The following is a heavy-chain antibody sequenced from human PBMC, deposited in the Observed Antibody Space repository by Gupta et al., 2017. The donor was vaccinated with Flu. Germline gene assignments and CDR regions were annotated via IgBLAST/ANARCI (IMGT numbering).Heavy chain of an antibody. CDR2: ICSSGGT. Sequence: QPPGKGLGWIGSICSSGGTYYTPSLKSLITISVDTSRNEFSLRLASVTAADTAVYYCARRRGGPAGLLSLPDYWGQGTLVTVSS. V-gene: IGHV4-39*01. CDR3: ARRRGGPAGLLSLPDY. J-gene: IGHJ4*02. D-gene: IGHD2-2*01.